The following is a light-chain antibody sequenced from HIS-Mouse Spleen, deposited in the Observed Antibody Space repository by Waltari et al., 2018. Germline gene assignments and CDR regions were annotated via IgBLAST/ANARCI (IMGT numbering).Light chain of an antibody. Sequence: QSALTQPPSVSGSPGQSVTISCTGTSSDVGSYNRFPWYQQPPGTAPKLLIYSNNQRPSGVPDRFSGPKSGTSASLAISGLQSEDEADYYCAAWDDSLNGYVFGTGTKVTVL. CDR3: AAWDDSLNGYV. CDR2: SNN. V-gene: IGLV1-44*01. CDR1: SSDVGSYNR. J-gene: IGLJ1*01.